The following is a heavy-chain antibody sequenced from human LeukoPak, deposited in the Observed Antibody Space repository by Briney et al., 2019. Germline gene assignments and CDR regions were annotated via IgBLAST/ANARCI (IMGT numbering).Heavy chain of an antibody. Sequence: ASVKVSCKASGYTLTSYGISWVRQAPGKGLEWMGWIIPMSGSTDYAQKFQGRFTMITDESTSTAYMELHSLTSQDTAVYYCARDWSGSYYVYWGQGTLVTVSP. CDR2: IIPMSGST. CDR1: GYTLTSYG. V-gene: IGHV1-69*05. D-gene: IGHD1-26*01. CDR3: ARDWSGSYYVY. J-gene: IGHJ4*02.